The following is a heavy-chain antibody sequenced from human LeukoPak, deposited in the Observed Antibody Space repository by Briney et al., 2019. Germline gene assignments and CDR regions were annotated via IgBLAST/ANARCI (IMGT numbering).Heavy chain of an antibody. CDR3: ARESITLVRGPRFFDL. V-gene: IGHV4-30-4*01. CDR2: IYYIGST. CDR1: GGSLSSDDYY. J-gene: IGHJ2*01. Sequence: SQTLSLTCTVFGGSLSSDDYYWSWIRQPPGKGLEYMGYIYYIGSTYYTPSLNSRITISLDTSKNQFPLKLNSVTATDSAVYYCARESITLVRGPRFFDLWGRGTLVTVSS. D-gene: IGHD3-10*01.